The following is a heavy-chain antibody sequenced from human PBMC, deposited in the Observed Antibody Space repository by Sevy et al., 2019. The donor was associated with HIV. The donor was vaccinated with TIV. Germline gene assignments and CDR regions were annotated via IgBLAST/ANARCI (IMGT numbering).Heavy chain of an antibody. CDR2: ISSSSSYI. D-gene: IGHD3-10*01. J-gene: IGHJ4*02. CDR1: GFTFSSYS. V-gene: IGHV3-21*01. Sequence: GGSLRLSCAASGFTFSSYSMNWVRQAPGKGLEWVSSISSSSSYIYYADSVKGRFTISRDNAKNSLYLQMNSLRAEDTAVYYCARGSYGSGSYSNYWGQGTLVTVSS. CDR3: ARGSYGSGSYSNY.